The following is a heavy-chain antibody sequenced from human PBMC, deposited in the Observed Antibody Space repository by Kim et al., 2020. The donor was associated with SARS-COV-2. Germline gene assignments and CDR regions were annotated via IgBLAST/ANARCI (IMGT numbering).Heavy chain of an antibody. CDR3: ARDGDGILEYGWFDP. Sequence: GGSLRLSCAASGFTFSDYYMSWIRQAPGKGLEWVSYISSSSSYTNYADSVKGRFTISRDNAKNSLYLQMNSLRAEDTAVYYCARDGDGILEYGWFDPWGQGTLVTVSS. CDR2: ISSSSSYT. CDR1: GFTFSDYY. J-gene: IGHJ5*02. D-gene: IGHD2-2*01. V-gene: IGHV3-11*06.